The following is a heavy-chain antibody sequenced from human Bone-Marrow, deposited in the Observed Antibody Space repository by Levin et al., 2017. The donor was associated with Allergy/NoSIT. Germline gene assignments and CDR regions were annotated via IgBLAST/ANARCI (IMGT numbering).Heavy chain of an antibody. V-gene: IGHV3-49*04. CDR3: TRGTRHYGMDV. J-gene: IGHJ6*02. CDR1: GFPFGDYA. D-gene: IGHD6-25*01. CDR2: IRSKAYGRTT. Sequence: GGSLRLSCTASGFPFGDYAMSWVRQAPGKGVEWVGFIRSKAYGRTTEFAASVKGRFTISRDDSKSIAYMQMNSLKTEDTAVYYCTRGTRHYGMDVWGQGTTVTVSS.